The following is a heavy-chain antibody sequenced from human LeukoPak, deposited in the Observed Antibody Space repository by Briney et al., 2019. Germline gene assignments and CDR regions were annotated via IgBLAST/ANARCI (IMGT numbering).Heavy chain of an antibody. CDR1: GGSISSYY. D-gene: IGHD6-13*01. Sequence: PSETPSLTCTVSGGSISSYYWSWIRRPRGRGLVWIGYIYYSGSTNYNPSLKRRVTISVDTSKNQFSLKLSSVTAADTAVYYCARSMAAAGSRRHYYYYMDVWGKGTTVTVSS. J-gene: IGHJ6*03. V-gene: IGHV4-59*01. CDR2: IYYSGST. CDR3: ARSMAAAGSRRHYYYYMDV.